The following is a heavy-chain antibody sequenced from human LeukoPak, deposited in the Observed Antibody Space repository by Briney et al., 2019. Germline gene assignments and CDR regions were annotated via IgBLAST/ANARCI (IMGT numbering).Heavy chain of an antibody. CDR1: GGSISSYY. D-gene: IGHD5-24*01. Sequence: SETLSLTCTVSGGSISSYYWGWIRQPPGKGLEWIGSIYYSGSTYYNPSLKSRVTISVDTSKNQFSLKLSSVTAADTAVYYCARSGRDGYSYFDYWGQGTLVTVSS. J-gene: IGHJ4*02. CDR3: ARSGRDGYSYFDY. V-gene: IGHV4-39*07. CDR2: IYYSGST.